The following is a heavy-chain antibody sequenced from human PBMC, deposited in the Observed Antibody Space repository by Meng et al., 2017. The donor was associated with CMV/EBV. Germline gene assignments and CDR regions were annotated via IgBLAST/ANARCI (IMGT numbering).Heavy chain of an antibody. D-gene: IGHD5-18*01. CDR2: INHSGST. J-gene: IGHJ6*02. Sequence: SETLSLTCAVYGGSFSGYYWSWIRQPPGKGLEWIGEINHSGSTNYNPSLKSRVTISVDTSKNQFSLKLSSVTAADTAVYYCARGSGYSYGYYYYYYAMDVWGQGTTVTVSS. CDR3: ARGSGYSYGYYYYYYAMDV. V-gene: IGHV4-34*01. CDR1: GGSFSGYY.